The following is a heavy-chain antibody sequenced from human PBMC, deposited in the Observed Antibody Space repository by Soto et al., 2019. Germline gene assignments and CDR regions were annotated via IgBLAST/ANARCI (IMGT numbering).Heavy chain of an antibody. J-gene: IGHJ4*02. CDR2: INPSGGST. D-gene: IGHD5-18*01. CDR1: GYTFTSYY. CDR3: ASSWGAMAALDY. V-gene: IGHV1-46*01. Sequence: ASVKVSCKASGYTFTSYYMHWVRHAPGQGLEWMGIINPSGGSTSYAQKFQGRVTMTRDTSTSTVYMELSSLRSEDTAVYYCASSWGAMAALDYWGEVILVTFSA.